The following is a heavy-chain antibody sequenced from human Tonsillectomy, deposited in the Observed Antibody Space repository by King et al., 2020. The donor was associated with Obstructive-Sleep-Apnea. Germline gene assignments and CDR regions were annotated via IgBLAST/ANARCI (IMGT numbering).Heavy chain of an antibody. Sequence: VQLVESGGGLVQPGGSLRLSCAASGFSFSNNAMSWVRQAPGKGLEWVSAFSGCGGSAHYADSVKGRFTISRDNSNNTLFLQMNTLRAEDTAVYYCAKDDYYYYGMDVWGQGTTVTVSS. J-gene: IGHJ6*02. CDR2: FSGCGGSA. V-gene: IGHV3-23*04. CDR3: AKDDYYYYGMDV. CDR1: GFSFSNNA.